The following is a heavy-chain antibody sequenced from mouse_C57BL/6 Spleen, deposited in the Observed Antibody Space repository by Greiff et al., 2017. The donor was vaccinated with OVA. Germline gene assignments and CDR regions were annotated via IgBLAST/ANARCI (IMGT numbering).Heavy chain of an antibody. CDR3: ARASGDYDLSWFAY. Sequence: QVQLQQPGTELVKPGASVKLSCKASGYTFTSYWMHWVKQRPGQGLEWIGNIIPSNGGTNYNEKFKSKATLTVDKSSSTAYMQLSSLTSEDSAVYYCARASGDYDLSWFAYWGQGTLVTVAA. CDR2: IIPSNGGT. V-gene: IGHV1-53*01. J-gene: IGHJ3*01. CDR1: GYTFTSYW. D-gene: IGHD2-4*01.